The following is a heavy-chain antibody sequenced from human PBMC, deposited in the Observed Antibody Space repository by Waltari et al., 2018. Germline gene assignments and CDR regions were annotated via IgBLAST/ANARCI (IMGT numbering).Heavy chain of an antibody. CDR1: NGSISSSSHF. V-gene: IGHV4-39*01. CDR2: IYYRGST. J-gene: IGHJ4*02. D-gene: IGHD6-13*01. CDR3: ARTSGAAAGKFDY. Sequence: QLQLQEPGPGLVKPSETLSLTCTVSNGSISSSSHFWGWIRQPPGKGLEWIGNIYYRGSTYYNPSLKSRVTISVDTSKNQFSLKLSSVTAADTAVYYCARTSGAAAGKFDYWGQGTLVTVSS.